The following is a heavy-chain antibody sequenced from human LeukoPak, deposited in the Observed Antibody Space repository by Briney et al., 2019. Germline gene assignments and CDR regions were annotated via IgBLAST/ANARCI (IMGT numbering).Heavy chain of an antibody. CDR2: ISGSGGST. CDR3: AEEYYYDSSGYWSEAFDI. CDR1: GFTFSSYA. J-gene: IGHJ3*02. D-gene: IGHD3-22*01. V-gene: IGHV3-23*01. Sequence: GGSLRLSCAASGFTFSSYAMSWVRQAPGKGLEWVSAISGSGGSTYYADSVKGRFTISRDNSKNTLYLQMNSLRAEDTAVYYCAEEYYYDSSGYWSEAFDIWGQGTMVTVSS.